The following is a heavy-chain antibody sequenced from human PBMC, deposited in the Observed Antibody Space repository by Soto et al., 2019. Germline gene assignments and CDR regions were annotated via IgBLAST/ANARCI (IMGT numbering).Heavy chain of an antibody. CDR3: ARDHRDCSGGSCYHYYYMDV. CDR1: GGSISSGGYY. Sequence: SETLSLTCTVSGGSISSGGYYWSWIRQHPGKGLEWIGYIYYSGSTYYNPSLKSRVTIPVDTSKNQFSLKLSSVTAADTAVYYCARDHRDCSGGSCYHYYYMDVWGKGTTVTVSS. CDR2: IYYSGST. V-gene: IGHV4-31*03. J-gene: IGHJ6*03. D-gene: IGHD2-15*01.